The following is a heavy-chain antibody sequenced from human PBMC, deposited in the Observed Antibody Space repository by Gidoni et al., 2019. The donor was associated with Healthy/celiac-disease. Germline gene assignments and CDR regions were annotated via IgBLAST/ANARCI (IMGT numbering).Heavy chain of an antibody. CDR2: ISYDGSNK. D-gene: IGHD4-17*01. CDR3: ARERYGDYDYDAFDI. Sequence: QVQLVESGGGVVQPGRSLRLSCAASGFTFSSYAMHWVRQAPGKGLEGVAVISYDGSNKYYADSVKGRFTISRDNSKNTLYLQMNSLRAEDTAVYYCARERYGDYDYDAFDIWGQGTMVTVSS. V-gene: IGHV3-30*04. CDR1: GFTFSSYA. J-gene: IGHJ3*02.